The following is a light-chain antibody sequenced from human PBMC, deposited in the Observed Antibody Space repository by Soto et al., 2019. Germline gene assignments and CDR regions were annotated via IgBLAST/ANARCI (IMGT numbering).Light chain of an antibody. CDR3: HQDKKWPPLS. V-gene: IGKV3-15*01. CDR2: GAF. Sequence: EIVMTQSPATLSVSPGETATPSSRASNSVAFHLAWYQQKPGQGPRLLIYGAFTRATGIAARFSGSGSGTEFTLTISSLQSEDFAVYYCHQDKKWPPLSFGGGTKVEIK. J-gene: IGKJ4*01. CDR1: NSVAFH.